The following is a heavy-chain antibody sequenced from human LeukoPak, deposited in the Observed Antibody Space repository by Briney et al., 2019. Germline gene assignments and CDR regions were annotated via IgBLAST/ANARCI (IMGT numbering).Heavy chain of an antibody. CDR1: GDSISSGDHY. V-gene: IGHV4-30-4*01. CDR3: ARAAADKNSSYSFDY. Sequence: PSETLSLTCTVSGDSISSGDHYWSWIRQPPGKGLEWIGYIHYSGSTYYNPSLKSRLIMSVDMSKNQFSLSLNSLTAADWAVYYCARAAADKNSSYSFDYWGQGTLVTVSS. D-gene: IGHD2/OR15-2a*01. J-gene: IGHJ4*02. CDR2: IHYSGST.